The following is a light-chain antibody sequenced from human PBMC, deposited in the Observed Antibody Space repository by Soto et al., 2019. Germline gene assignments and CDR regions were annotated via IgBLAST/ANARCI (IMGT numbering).Light chain of an antibody. J-gene: IGKJ4*01. CDR3: HQLNSYPFT. V-gene: IGKV1-5*03. Sequence: DIQMTQSPSTLSASVGDRVTITCRASQSISSWLAWYQQKPGKAPKLLIYKAPSLESGVPSRFSGSGSGTEFTLTISSLQPEDFATYYCHQLNSYPFTFGGGTKVDIK. CDR1: QSISSW. CDR2: KAP.